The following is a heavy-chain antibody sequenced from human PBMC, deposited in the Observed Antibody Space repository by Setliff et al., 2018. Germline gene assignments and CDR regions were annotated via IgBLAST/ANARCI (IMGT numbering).Heavy chain of an antibody. D-gene: IGHD3-3*01. Sequence: PSETLSLTCTVSGDSISGAKYYWSWIRQSAGKGLECIGRIYTDGSTKYNPSLNSRVTISLETSKNQFSLSLTSVTAEDTAVYYCARMSGFQYIDVWDKGTTVTVSS. V-gene: IGHV4-61*02. CDR1: GDSISGAKYY. J-gene: IGHJ6*03. CDR2: IYTDGST. CDR3: ARMSGFQYIDV.